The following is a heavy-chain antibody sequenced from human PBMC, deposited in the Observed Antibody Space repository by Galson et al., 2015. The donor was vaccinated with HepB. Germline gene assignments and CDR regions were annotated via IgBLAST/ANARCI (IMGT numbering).Heavy chain of an antibody. V-gene: IGHV3-30*04. J-gene: IGHJ4*02. CDR2: LSSHGDNV. CDR3: ARTFYFDD. D-gene: IGHD3-16*01. CDR1: GFTFSSYA. Sequence: SLRLSCAASGFTFSSYAMNWVRQAPGKGLEWVAVLSSHGDNVYYADSVKGRFTISRDNSENTVYLQMHSLRGEDTAVYYCARTFYFDDWGQGTLVTVSS.